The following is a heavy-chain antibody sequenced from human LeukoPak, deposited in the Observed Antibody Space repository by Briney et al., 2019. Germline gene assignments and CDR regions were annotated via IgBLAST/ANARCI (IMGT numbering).Heavy chain of an antibody. Sequence: SGGSLRLSCVGSAFTFSEYSMSWIRQAPGRELEWISSITESGGTEYYADSVKGQFSISRDNAKSALYLQMNSLRAEDTAVYYCARPPEGYSYGFYFGHWGQGAPVIVSS. D-gene: IGHD5-18*01. CDR2: ITESGGTE. V-gene: IGHV3-11*01. CDR3: ARPPEGYSYGFYFGH. CDR1: AFTFSEYS. J-gene: IGHJ4*02.